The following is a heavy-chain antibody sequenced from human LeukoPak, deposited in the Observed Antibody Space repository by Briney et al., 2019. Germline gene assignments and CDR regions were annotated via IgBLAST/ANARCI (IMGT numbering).Heavy chain of an antibody. J-gene: IGHJ3*02. CDR1: GCTFSSYA. CDR3: ARDSRMALGVDAFDI. D-gene: IGHD2-2*01. Sequence: GRSLRLSCAASGCTFSSYAMHWVRQAPGKGLEWVAVISYDGSNKYYADSVKGRFTISRDNSKNTLYLQMNSLRADDTAVYYCARDSRMALGVDAFDIWGQGTMVTVSS. CDR2: ISYDGSNK. V-gene: IGHV3-30-3*01.